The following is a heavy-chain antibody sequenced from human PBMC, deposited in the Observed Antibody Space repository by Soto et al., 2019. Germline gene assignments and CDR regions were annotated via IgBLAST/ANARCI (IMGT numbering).Heavy chain of an antibody. CDR1: GGSFSGYY. CDR3: ARDSMVRGVIIFYDAFDI. V-gene: IGHV4-34*01. J-gene: IGHJ3*02. Sequence: QVQLQQWGAGLLKPSETLSLTCAVYGGSFSGYYWSWIRQPPGKGLEWIGEINHSGSTNYNPSLKSRVTISVDTSKNQFSLKLSSVTAADTAVYYCARDSMVRGVIIFYDAFDIWGQGTVVTVSS. CDR2: INHSGST. D-gene: IGHD3-10*01.